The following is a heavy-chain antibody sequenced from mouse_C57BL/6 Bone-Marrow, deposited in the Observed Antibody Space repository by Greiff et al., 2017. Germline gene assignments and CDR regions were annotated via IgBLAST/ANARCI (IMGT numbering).Heavy chain of an antibody. J-gene: IGHJ1*03. D-gene: IGHD1-1*01. Sequence: QVQLQQPGAELVKPGASVKLSCKASGYTFTSYWMQWVKQRPGQGLEWIGEIDPSDSYTNYNQKFKGKATLTVDTSSSTAYMQLSSLTSEDSAVYYGARQYGSSYGWYFDVWGTGTTVTVSS. V-gene: IGHV1-50*01. CDR3: ARQYGSSYGWYFDV. CDR2: IDPSDSYT. CDR1: GYTFTSYW.